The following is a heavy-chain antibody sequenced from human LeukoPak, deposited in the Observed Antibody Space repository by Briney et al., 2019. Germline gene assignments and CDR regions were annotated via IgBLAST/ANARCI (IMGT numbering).Heavy chain of an antibody. Sequence: SQTLSPTCTVSGGSFNSAFYYWTWIRHHPGKGLEWIGYIHYSGSTYYNPSLKGRVTISMDTSKNRFSLELSSVTAADTAVYYCAREGTAGTNLNWFDPWGQGTLVTVSS. CDR2: IHYSGST. D-gene: IGHD1-1*01. V-gene: IGHV4-31*03. CDR3: AREGTAGTNLNWFDP. J-gene: IGHJ5*02. CDR1: GGSFNSAFYY.